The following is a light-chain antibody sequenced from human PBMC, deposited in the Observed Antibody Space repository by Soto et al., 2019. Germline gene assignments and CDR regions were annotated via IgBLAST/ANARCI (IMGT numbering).Light chain of an antibody. V-gene: IGKV3-11*01. Sequence: EIVLTQSPATVSLSPGDRATLSCRASQSIGNSLAWYQQKAGQAPRLLIYDASSRASGIPARFSGSGSGTDFTLTISSLEPEDFGIYYCHHYNNWPPRNTFGQGTKLEIK. J-gene: IGKJ2*01. CDR3: HHYNNWPPRNT. CDR2: DAS. CDR1: QSIGNS.